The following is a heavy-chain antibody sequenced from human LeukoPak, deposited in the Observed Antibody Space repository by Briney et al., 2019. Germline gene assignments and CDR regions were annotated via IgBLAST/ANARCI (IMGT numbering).Heavy chain of an antibody. D-gene: IGHD1-26*01. CDR1: GFTFSSYA. J-gene: IGHJ4*02. Sequence: PGGSLRLFCAASGFTFSSYAMHWARQAPGKGLVWVADISYDGSNIYYADSVTGRFTISRDNSKNTLYLQMNSLSAQGTVLYYSARVVGATAFDYWGQGTLVTVSS. V-gene: IGHV3-30-3*01. CDR2: ISYDGSNI. CDR3: ARVVGATAFDY.